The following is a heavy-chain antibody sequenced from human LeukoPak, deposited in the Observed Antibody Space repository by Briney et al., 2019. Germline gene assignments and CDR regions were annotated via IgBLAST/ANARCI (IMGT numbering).Heavy chain of an antibody. CDR1: GFSFSNAW. V-gene: IGHV3-15*01. CDR2: IKSKTDGGTT. D-gene: IGHD3-16*01. J-gene: IGHJ4*02. Sequence: KTGGSLTLSCAASGFSFSNAWLSWVRQAPGKGLEWVGRIKSKTDGGTTDYAAPVKGRFTISRDDSKNTLYLQMNSLRTEDTAVYYCTTDPVTFVGVISTRNYWGQGALATVSS. CDR3: TTDPVTFVGVISTRNY.